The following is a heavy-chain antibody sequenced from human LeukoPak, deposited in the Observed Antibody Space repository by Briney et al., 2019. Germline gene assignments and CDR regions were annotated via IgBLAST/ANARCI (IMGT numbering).Heavy chain of an antibody. D-gene: IGHD3-10*01. Sequence: SETLSLTCAVYGGSFSGYYWSWIRQPPGKGPEWIGEINHSGSTNYNPSLKSRVTISVDTSKNQFSLKLSSVTAADTAVYYCARPKGYYGSGSYYNVYWFDPWGQGTLVTVSS. CDR3: ARPKGYYGSGSYYNVYWFDP. V-gene: IGHV4-34*01. J-gene: IGHJ5*02. CDR1: GGSFSGYY. CDR2: INHSGST.